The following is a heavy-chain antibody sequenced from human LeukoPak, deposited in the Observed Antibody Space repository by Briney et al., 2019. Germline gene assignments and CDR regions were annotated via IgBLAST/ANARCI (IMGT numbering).Heavy chain of an antibody. CDR1: GGSISSSSYY. V-gene: IGHV4-39*02. CDR3: ARRGSGWYYFDY. D-gene: IGHD6-19*01. Sequence: SETLSLTCTVSGGSISSSSYYWGWIRQPPGKGLEWIGSIYYSGRTYYNPSLKSRVTISVDTSKNHSSLMLSSVTAADTAVYYCARRGSGWYYFDYWGQGTLVTVSS. CDR2: IYYSGRT. J-gene: IGHJ4*02.